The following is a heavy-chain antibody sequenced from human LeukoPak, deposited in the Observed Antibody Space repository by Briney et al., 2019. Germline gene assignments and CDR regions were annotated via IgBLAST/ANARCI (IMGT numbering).Heavy chain of an antibody. V-gene: IGHV4-59*01. CDR2: IYYSGST. D-gene: IGHD3-9*01. CDR3: ARGSYDILTGYSYYFDY. J-gene: IGHJ4*02. CDR1: GGSISSYY. Sequence: SETLSLTCTVSGGSISSYYWSWLRQPPGKGLEWIGYIYYSGSTNYNPSLTSRVTISVDTSKNQFSLKLSSVTAADTAVYYCARGSYDILTGYSYYFDYWGQGTLVTVSS.